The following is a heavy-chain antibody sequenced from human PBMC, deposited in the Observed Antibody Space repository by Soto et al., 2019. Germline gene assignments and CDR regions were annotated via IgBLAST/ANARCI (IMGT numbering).Heavy chain of an antibody. CDR2: IIPLFGAL. V-gene: IGHV1-69*01. CDR3: ATMGEGRDGDLAY. J-gene: IGHJ4*02. CDR1: GGIIRNYG. Sequence: QVQLVQSGAEVKKPGSSVKVSCRDSGGIIRNYGINWVRQAPGQGLEWMGGIIPLFGALKYAQKFQGRVTIIADESTSTPYMELSSLRTEDTAVYYCATMGEGRDGDLAYWGQGTLVTVSS. D-gene: IGHD1-26*01.